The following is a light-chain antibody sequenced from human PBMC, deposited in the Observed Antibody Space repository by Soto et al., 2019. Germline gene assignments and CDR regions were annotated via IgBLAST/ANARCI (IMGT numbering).Light chain of an antibody. V-gene: IGKV3-15*01. Sequence: EIVMPQSPAPLSVSPGARATLSCRASQSVSRNLAWYQQKPGQAPRLLLYGASTRATGIPARFSGSGSGTEFTLTISSLQSEEFAVYYCQQYNNWPLTFGGGTKVEIK. CDR3: QQYNNWPLT. CDR1: QSVSRN. CDR2: GAS. J-gene: IGKJ4*01.